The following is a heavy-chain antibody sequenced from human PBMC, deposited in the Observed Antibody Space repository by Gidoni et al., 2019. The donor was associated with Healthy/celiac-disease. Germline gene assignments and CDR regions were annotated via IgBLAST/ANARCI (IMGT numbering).Heavy chain of an antibody. D-gene: IGHD3-9*01. CDR3: ARIGGYDILTGYYTGVDY. CDR2: ISSSSSYI. V-gene: IGHV3-21*01. J-gene: IGHJ4*02. CDR1: GFTFSSYS. Sequence: EVQLVESGGGLVKPGGSLRLSCEASGFTFSSYSMNWVRQAPGKGLEWVSSISSSSSYIYYADSVKGRFTISRDNAKNSLYLQMNSLRAEDTAVYYCARIGGYDILTGYYTGVDYWGQGTLVTVSS.